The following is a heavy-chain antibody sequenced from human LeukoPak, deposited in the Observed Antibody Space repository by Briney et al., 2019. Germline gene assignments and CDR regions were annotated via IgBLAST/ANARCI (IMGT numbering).Heavy chain of an antibody. V-gene: IGHV1-46*01. CDR1: GYTFTGYY. J-gene: IGHJ4*02. D-gene: IGHD1-26*01. CDR2: IIPSGGST. Sequence: ASVKVSCKASGYTFTGYYMHWVRQAPGQGLEWMGIIIPSGGSTNYAQKFQGRVTMTRDTSTSTVYMELSSLRSEDTAVYYCARVGVGGRYYFDYWGQGTLVTVSS. CDR3: ARVGVGGRYYFDY.